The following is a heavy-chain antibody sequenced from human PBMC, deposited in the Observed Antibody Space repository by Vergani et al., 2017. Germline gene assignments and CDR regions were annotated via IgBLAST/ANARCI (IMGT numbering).Heavy chain of an antibody. CDR1: GGSFSGYY. Sequence: QVQLQQWGAGLLKPSETLSLTCAVYGGSFSGYYWSWVRQPPGKGLEWFGEINHSGSTNYNPSLKSGVTISVDTSKNQFSLKLSSVTAADTAVYYCARRAIWCGDMMYYYGMDVWGQGTMVTVSS. CDR2: INHSGST. V-gene: IGHV4-34*01. D-gene: IGHD3-10*01. J-gene: IGHJ6*02. CDR3: ARRAIWCGDMMYYYGMDV.